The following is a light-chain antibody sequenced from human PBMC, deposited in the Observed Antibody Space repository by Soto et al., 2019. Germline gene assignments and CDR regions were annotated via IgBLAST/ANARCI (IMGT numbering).Light chain of an antibody. V-gene: IGKV3-15*01. CDR3: QQYNNWPYT. Sequence: EIVMTQSPATLAVSPGERAALSCRASQSVSSNFAWYQQKPGQAPRLLIYGASSRATGTPARFSGSGSGTEFTLTISSLQSEDFAVDYCQQYNNWPYTFGLGTKLEMK. CDR2: GAS. CDR1: QSVSSN. J-gene: IGKJ2*01.